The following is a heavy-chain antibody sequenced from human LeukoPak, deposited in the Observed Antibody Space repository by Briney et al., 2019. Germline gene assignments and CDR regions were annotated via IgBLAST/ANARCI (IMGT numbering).Heavy chain of an antibody. Sequence: GGSLRLSCAASVFTFSSYTMNWVRPAPGKGLGCGSSINNRGSYIYYADEVKGRFSISRENAKNSLYLQMNSLRAEDTAVYYCARDLCSGGTCHYFDNWGQGTLVTVSS. D-gene: IGHD2-15*01. V-gene: IGHV3-21*01. CDR2: INNRGSYI. CDR1: VFTFSSYT. J-gene: IGHJ4*02. CDR3: ARDLCSGGTCHYFDN.